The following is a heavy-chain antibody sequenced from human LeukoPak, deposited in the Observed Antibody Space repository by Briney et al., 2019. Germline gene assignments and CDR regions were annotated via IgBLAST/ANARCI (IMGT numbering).Heavy chain of an antibody. Sequence: SETLSLICAVYGGSFSGYYWSWIRQPPGKGLEWIGEINHSGSTNYNPSLKSRVTISVDTSKNQFSLKLSSVTAADTAVYYCARGRIKLQLRGYYYGMDVWGQGTTVTVSS. J-gene: IGHJ6*02. CDR2: INHSGST. CDR3: ARGRIKLQLRGYYYGMDV. CDR1: GGSFSGYY. V-gene: IGHV4-34*01. D-gene: IGHD5-18*01.